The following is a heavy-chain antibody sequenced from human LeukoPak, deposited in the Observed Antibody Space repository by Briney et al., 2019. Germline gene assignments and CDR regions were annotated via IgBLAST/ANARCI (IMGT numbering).Heavy chain of an antibody. V-gene: IGHV3-23*01. CDR3: AKKNGGGWPTIFFDY. CDR2: ISGIGDTL. Sequence: GGSLRLSCAASGFTFSDYILDWVRQAPGKGLEWVSGISGIGDTLFYSDPVKGRFTISRDNSKNTVYLQMNSLRVEDSAVYYCAKKNGGGWPTIFFDYWGQGILVTVSS. D-gene: IGHD6-19*01. J-gene: IGHJ4*02. CDR1: GFTFSDYI.